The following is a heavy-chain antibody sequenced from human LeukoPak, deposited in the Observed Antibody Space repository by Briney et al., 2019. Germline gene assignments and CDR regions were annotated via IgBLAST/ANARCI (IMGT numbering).Heavy chain of an antibody. Sequence: ASVKVSCKASGYTFTGYYMHWVRQAPGQGLERMGWINPNSGGTNYAQKFQGRVTMTRDTSISTAYMELSRLRSDDTAVYYCAREIPLMAAFDIWGQGTMVTVSS. J-gene: IGHJ3*02. CDR2: INPNSGGT. V-gene: IGHV1-2*02. CDR1: GYTFTGYY. D-gene: IGHD5-24*01. CDR3: AREIPLMAAFDI.